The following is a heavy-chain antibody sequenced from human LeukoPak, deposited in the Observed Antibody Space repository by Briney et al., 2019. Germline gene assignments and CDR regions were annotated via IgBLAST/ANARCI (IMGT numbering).Heavy chain of an antibody. J-gene: IGHJ4*02. CDR2: IWYDGSDK. CDR3: TRDMWFSGSGSGAIDY. D-gene: IGHD3-10*01. CDR1: GFTFSNYG. V-gene: IGHV3-33*01. Sequence: PGRSLRLSCAASGFTFSNYGMHWVRQAPGKGLEWVAVIWYDGSDKYYADSAKGRFIISRDNSKNTLYLQMNSLRAEDTALYYCTRDMWFSGSGSGAIDYWGQGTLVTVSS.